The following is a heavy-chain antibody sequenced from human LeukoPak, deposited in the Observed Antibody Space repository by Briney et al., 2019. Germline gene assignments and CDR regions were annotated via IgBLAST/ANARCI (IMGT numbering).Heavy chain of an antibody. Sequence: ASVKVSCKASGYTFTSYDINWVRQATGQGLEWMGWMNPNSGSTGYAQKFQGRVTITRNTSISTAYMELSGLRSEDTAVYYCARGRTTGYPYYFEYWGQGTLVTVSS. CDR3: ARGRTTGYPYYFEY. J-gene: IGHJ4*02. CDR2: MNPNSGST. CDR1: GYTFTSYD. D-gene: IGHD1-1*01. V-gene: IGHV1-8*03.